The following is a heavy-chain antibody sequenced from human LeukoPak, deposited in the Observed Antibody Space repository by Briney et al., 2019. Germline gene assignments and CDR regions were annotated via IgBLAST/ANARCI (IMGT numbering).Heavy chain of an antibody. Sequence: SETLSHSPDVSGSSVNSDQYWGWMRHSPGAGLEWIGSVHQTGSPYYNPSLGSRVSLSIDSTKNSFSLRLTSVTAADTAVYYCAMLRLGELSLLAKAYDIWGQGTMVIVSS. CDR3: AMLRLGELSLLAKAYDI. V-gene: IGHV4-38-2*01. D-gene: IGHD3-16*02. J-gene: IGHJ3*02. CDR1: GSSVNSDQY. CDR2: VHQTGSP.